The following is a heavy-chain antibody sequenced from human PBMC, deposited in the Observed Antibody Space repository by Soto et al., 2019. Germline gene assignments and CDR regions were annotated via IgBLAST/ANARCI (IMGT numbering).Heavy chain of an antibody. CDR2: ISDDGSNK. J-gene: IGHJ4*02. CDR3: ARVYYFDY. V-gene: IGHV3-30-3*01. Sequence: QVQLVESGGGVVQPGGSLRLSCAASGFTFSNYAMHWVRQAPGKGLEWVAVISDDGSNKYYADSVKGRFTISRDNSKNTLYLQMNSLRAEDTAVYYCARVYYFDYWGQGTLVTVSS. CDR1: GFTFSNYA.